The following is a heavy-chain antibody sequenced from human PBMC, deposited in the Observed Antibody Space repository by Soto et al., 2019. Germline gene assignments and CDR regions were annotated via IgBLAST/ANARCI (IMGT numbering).Heavy chain of an antibody. Sequence: EMQLLESGGDLVQPGGSLRLYCAASGFTFSSYAMSWVRQAPGRGLGWVSDISGSGIYTYYADSVKGRFTISRDNSKYTLFLQMNSLRAEDTAVYYCAKGQYGSGTYCVDYWGQGTLVTVSS. CDR1: GFTFSSYA. D-gene: IGHD3-10*01. CDR2: ISGSGIYT. CDR3: AKGQYGSGTYCVDY. J-gene: IGHJ4*02. V-gene: IGHV3-23*01.